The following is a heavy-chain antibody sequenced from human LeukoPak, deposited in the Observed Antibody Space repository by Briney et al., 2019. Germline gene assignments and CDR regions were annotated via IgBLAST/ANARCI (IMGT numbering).Heavy chain of an antibody. Sequence: PSETLSLTCTVSGDFISSSYWSWIRQPPGKGLEWIGYISYSGSTSSNPSLRSRVTISVDTSKNQFSLRLTSVTAADTAMYYCARGGQLNWFDPWGQGTLVTVSS. CDR3: ARGGQLNWFDP. V-gene: IGHV4-59*01. CDR2: ISYSGST. J-gene: IGHJ5*02. D-gene: IGHD5-18*01. CDR1: GDFISSSY.